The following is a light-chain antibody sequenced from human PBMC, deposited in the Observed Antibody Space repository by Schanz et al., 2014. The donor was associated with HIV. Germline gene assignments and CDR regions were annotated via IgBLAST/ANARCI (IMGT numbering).Light chain of an antibody. CDR1: SGDIGTYAA. CDR2: DVN. Sequence: QSVLTQPASVSGSPGQSITISCTGTSGDIGTYAAVSWYQQHPDKAPKLMIFDVNSRPSGVSDRFSGSKSGNAASLTISGLQAEDEADFFCCSDTRTGTLIFGGGTKLTVL. CDR3: CSDTRTGTLI. V-gene: IGLV2-14*03. J-gene: IGLJ2*01.